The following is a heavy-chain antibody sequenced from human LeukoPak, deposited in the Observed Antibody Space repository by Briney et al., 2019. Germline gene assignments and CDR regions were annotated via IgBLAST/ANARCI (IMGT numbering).Heavy chain of an antibody. Sequence: GGSLRLSCVASGFTFSSNVLNWVRQAPGKGLEWVSVSGTYGRTQYADSVKGRFTISRDSSKNTLYLQINSLRVEDTAVYYCARGMDGYGPDAFDIWGQGTMVTVSP. V-gene: IGHV3-23*01. D-gene: IGHD5-24*01. CDR3: ARGMDGYGPDAFDI. J-gene: IGHJ3*02. CDR2: SGTYGRT. CDR1: GFTFSSNV.